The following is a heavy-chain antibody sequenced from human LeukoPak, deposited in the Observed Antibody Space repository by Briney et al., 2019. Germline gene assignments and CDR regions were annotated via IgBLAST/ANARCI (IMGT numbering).Heavy chain of an antibody. CDR3: ARDPPLSQWLGRRWRWYYDSSGYYDAFDI. J-gene: IGHJ3*02. CDR2: ISAYNGNT. V-gene: IGHV1-18*01. CDR1: GYTFTSYG. D-gene: IGHD3-22*01. Sequence: ASVKVSCKASGYTFTSYGISWVRQAPGQGLEWMGWISAYNGNTNYAQKLQGRVTMTTDTSTSTAYMELRSLRSDDTAVYYCARDPPLSQWLGRRWRWYYDSSGYYDAFDIWGQGTMVTVSP.